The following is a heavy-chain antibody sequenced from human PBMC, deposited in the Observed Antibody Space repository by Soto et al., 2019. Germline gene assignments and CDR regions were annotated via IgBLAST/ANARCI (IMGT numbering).Heavy chain of an antibody. J-gene: IGHJ4*02. CDR1: GGSISSSSYY. CDR3: ARQVSDFWSGYYDDY. CDR2: IYYSGST. Sequence: SETLSLTCTVSGGSISSSSYYWGWIRQPPGKGLEWIGSIYYSGSTYYNPSLKSRVTISVDTSKNQFSLKLSSVTAADTAVYYCARQVSDFWSGYYDDYWGQGTLVTVSS. V-gene: IGHV4-39*01. D-gene: IGHD3-3*01.